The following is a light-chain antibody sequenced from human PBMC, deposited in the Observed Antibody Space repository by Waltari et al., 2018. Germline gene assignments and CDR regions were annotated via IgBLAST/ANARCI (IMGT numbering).Light chain of an antibody. V-gene: IGKV2-28*01. CDR1: HSLLHANGNNY. CDR2: LGS. Sequence: DIVMTQSPLSLPVTSGEPASIFCRSSHSLLHANGNNYLDWYLQKPGQSPQLLIYLGSNRASGVPERFTGSGSGTNFTLKITRVEADDVGIYYCMEALQTVPTFGGGTTVEIK. CDR3: MEALQTVPT. J-gene: IGKJ4*01.